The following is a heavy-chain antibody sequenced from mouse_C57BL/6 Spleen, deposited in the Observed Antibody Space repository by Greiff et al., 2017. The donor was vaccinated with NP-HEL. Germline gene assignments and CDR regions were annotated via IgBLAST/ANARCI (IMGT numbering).Heavy chain of an antibody. Sequence: VQLQQSGAELVKPGASVKISCKASGYAFSSYWMNWVKQRPGKGLEWIGQIYPGDGDTNYNGKFKGKATLTADKSSSTAYMQLSSLTSEDSAVYFCARSPQATAMDYWGQGTSVTVSS. CDR3: ARSPQATAMDY. CDR1: GYAFSSYW. D-gene: IGHD3-2*02. CDR2: IYPGDGDT. V-gene: IGHV1-80*01. J-gene: IGHJ4*01.